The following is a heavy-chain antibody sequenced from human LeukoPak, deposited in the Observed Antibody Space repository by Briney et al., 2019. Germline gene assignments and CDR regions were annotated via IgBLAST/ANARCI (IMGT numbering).Heavy chain of an antibody. CDR3: AKGRVVWFGELFDY. D-gene: IGHD3-10*01. CDR2: ISGRGGVT. V-gene: IGHV3-23*01. CDR1: GFTFSSYA. J-gene: IGHJ4*02. Sequence: PGGSLRLSCAASGFTFSSYAMSWVRQAPGKGLEWVSAISGRGGVTYYAGSVKGRFTISRDDSKNTLYLQMNSLRAEDTAVYYCAKGRVVWFGELFDYWGQGTLVTVSS.